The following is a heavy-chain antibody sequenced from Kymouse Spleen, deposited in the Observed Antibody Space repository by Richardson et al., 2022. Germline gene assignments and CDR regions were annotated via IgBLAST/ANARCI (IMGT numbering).Heavy chain of an antibody. Sequence: QLQLQESGPGLVKPSETLSLTCTVSGGSISSSSYYWGWIRQPPGKGLEWIGSIYYSGSTYYNPSLKSRVTISVDTSKNQFSLKLSSVTAADTAVYYCARLGYCTNGVCFDYWGQGTLVTVSS. D-gene: IGHD2-8*01. CDR3: ARLGYCTNGVCFDY. V-gene: IGHV4-39*01. CDR2: IYYSGST. CDR1: GGSISSSSYY. J-gene: IGHJ4*02.